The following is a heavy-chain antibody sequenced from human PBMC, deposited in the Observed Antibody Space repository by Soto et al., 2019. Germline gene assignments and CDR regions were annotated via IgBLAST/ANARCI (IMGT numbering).Heavy chain of an antibody. CDR3: TRAWDSSWFFWPSYGMDV. CDR2: IYSAGST. V-gene: IGHV3-66*01. CDR1: GFTVSSNY. D-gene: IGHD3-22*01. Sequence: EGSLRLSCAASGFTVSSNYMSWVRQAPGKGLEWVSVIYSAGSTYYGDSVKGRFTISRDNSKNTLFLQMNSLRAEDTAVYYCTRAWDSSWFFWPSYGMDVWGQGTSVTVSA. J-gene: IGHJ6*01.